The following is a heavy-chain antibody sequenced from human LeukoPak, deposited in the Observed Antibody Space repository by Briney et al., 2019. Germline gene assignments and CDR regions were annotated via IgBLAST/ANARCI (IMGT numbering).Heavy chain of an antibody. V-gene: IGHV1-69*05. CDR1: GCAFSSYA. D-gene: IGHD2-15*01. CDR3: ASGEVGVVYRAGGRYYYYYHAMDV. Sequence: SVTLSCKASGCAFSSYANSWIRQAPGQGLEWVGGSIPIISTANNAQKFQGRVSLTTDTSTSTAYMELRSLRSDDTDVYYCASGEVGVVYRAGGRYYYYYHAMDVWGQGTTVTVSS. J-gene: IGHJ6*02. CDR2: SIPIISTA.